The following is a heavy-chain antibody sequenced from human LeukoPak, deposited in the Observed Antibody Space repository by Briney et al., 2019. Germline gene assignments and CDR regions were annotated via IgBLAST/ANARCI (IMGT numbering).Heavy chain of an antibody. D-gene: IGHD1-26*01. CDR2: IRYDGSNK. J-gene: IGHJ4*02. Sequence: AGGSLRLSCAASGFTFSSYGMHWVRQAPGKGLEWVAFIRYDGSNKYYADSVKGRFTISRDNSKNTLYLQMNSLRAEDTAVYYCARRVYSGSYYFDYWGQGTLVTVSS. CDR1: GFTFSSYG. CDR3: ARRVYSGSYYFDY. V-gene: IGHV3-30*02.